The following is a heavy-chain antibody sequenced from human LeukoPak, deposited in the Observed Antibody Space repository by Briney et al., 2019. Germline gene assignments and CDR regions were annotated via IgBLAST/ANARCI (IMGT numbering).Heavy chain of an antibody. CDR1: GYTFTSYD. CDR3: ARERKGYYI. J-gene: IGHJ4*02. V-gene: IGHV1-8*01. CDR2: MNPNSGNT. D-gene: IGHD3-22*01. Sequence: ASAKVSCKASGYTFTSYDINWVRQATGQGLEWMGWMNPNSGNTGYAQKFQGRVTMTRNTSISTAYMELSRLRSDDTAVYYCARERKGYYIWGQGTLVTVSS.